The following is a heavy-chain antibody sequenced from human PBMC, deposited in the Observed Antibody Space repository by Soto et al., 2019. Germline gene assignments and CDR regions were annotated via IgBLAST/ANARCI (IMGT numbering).Heavy chain of an antibody. D-gene: IGHD1-1*01. CDR3: VRDGTKTLRDWFDP. V-gene: IGHV4-4*07. CDR1: GASISGFY. Sequence: LSLTCTVSGASISGFYWSWIRKSAGKGLEWIGRIYATGTTDYNPSLKSRVMMSVDTSKKQFSLRLRSVTAADTAVYYCVRDGTKTLRDWFDPWGQGISVTVSS. CDR2: IYATGTT. J-gene: IGHJ5*02.